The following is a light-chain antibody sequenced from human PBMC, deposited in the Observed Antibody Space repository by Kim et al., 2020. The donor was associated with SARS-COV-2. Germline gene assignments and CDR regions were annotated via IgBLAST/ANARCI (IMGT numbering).Light chain of an antibody. J-gene: IGKJ2*01. CDR3: QQYDGSYRYT. Sequence: EIVLTQSPGTLSLSPRERATLSCRASQSVSSSSLAWYLQKPGQAPRLLIYGASSRATDIPDRFSGSGSVTDFTLTVSRLEPEDFAVYYCQQYDGSYRYTFGQGTKREI. V-gene: IGKV3-20*01. CDR1: QSVSSSS. CDR2: GAS.